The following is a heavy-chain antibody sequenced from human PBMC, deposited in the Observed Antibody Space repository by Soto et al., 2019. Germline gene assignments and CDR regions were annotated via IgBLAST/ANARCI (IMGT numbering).Heavy chain of an antibody. Sequence: PLQTLSLTCAISGDSVASNSAAWNWIRQSPSRGLEWLGRTYYRSKWYNDYAVSVKSRITINPDTSKNQFSLQLNSVTPEDTAVYYCARSVDYYDSSGYYSPFDYWGQGTLVTVSS. CDR2: TYYRSKWYN. D-gene: IGHD3-22*01. CDR3: ARSVDYYDSSGYYSPFDY. J-gene: IGHJ4*02. V-gene: IGHV6-1*01. CDR1: GDSVASNSAA.